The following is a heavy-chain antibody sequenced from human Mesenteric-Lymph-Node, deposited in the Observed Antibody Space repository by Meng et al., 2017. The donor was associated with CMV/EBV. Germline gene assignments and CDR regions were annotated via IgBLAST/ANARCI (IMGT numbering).Heavy chain of an antibody. CDR2: IRYDGSYK. CDR1: GFTFSSYE. CDR3: AKDIPEGYFDY. V-gene: IGHV3-30*02. Sequence: GESLKISCAASGFTFSSYEMNWVRQAPGKGLEWVAFIRYDGSYKYYADSVKGRFTISRDDSKNTLYLQMNSLRAEDTAVYYCAKDIPEGYFDYWGQGALVTVSS. J-gene: IGHJ4*02.